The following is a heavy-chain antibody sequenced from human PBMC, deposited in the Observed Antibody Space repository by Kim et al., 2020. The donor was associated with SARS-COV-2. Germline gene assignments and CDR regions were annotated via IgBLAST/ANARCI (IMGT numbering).Heavy chain of an antibody. V-gene: IGHV3-23*01. CDR2: ISGSGGSI. J-gene: IGHJ1*01. Sequence: GGSLRLSCAASGFTFSDYAMNWVRQAPGKGLEWVSTISGSGGSIYYADSVRGRFTISRDNSKNTLYLQISSLTAEDTAVFYCAKAPGKYDGYFQHWGQGTLGTVSS. D-gene: IGHD1-1*01. CDR3: AKAPGKYDGYFQH. CDR1: GFTFSDYA.